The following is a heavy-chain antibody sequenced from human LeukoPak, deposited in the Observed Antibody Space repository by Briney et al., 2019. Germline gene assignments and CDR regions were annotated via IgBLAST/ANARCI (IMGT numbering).Heavy chain of an antibody. CDR1: GLTFSSYS. D-gene: IGHD3-10*01. Sequence: PGGSLRLSCAASGLTFSSYSMNWVRQAPGKGLEWVSSISSSSSYIYYADSVKGRFTISRDNAKNSLYLQMNSLRAEDTAVYYCARAPTSGLWFGEDEDHNYYYGMDVWGQGTTVTVSS. CDR3: ARAPTSGLWFGEDEDHNYYYGMDV. V-gene: IGHV3-21*01. CDR2: ISSSSSYI. J-gene: IGHJ6*02.